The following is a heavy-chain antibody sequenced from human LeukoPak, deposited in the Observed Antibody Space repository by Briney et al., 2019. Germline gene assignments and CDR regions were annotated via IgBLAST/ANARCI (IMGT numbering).Heavy chain of an antibody. CDR3: ARVSQRYYYDSSGTSDY. V-gene: IGHV3-30*02. J-gene: IGHJ4*02. CDR2: IRYDGSNK. D-gene: IGHD3-22*01. CDR1: GFTFSSYG. Sequence: PGGSLRLSCAASGFTFSSYGMHWVRQAPGKGLEWVAFIRYDGSNKYYADSVKGRFTISRDNSKNTLYLQMNSLRAEDTAVYYCARVSQRYYYDSSGTSDYWGQGTLVTVSS.